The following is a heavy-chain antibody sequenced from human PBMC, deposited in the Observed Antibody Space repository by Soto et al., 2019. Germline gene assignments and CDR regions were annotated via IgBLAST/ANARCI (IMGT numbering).Heavy chain of an antibody. D-gene: IGHD2-15*01. CDR1: GVSVNSGNYY. CDR3: ARRYGGNFDY. V-gene: IGHV4-61*01. Sequence: SETLSLTCTVSGVSVNSGNYYWSWIRQTPGKGLEWIGYIYQSGSTRYNPSLKSRVTISLDTSKNQFSLKLSSVTAADTAVYYWARRYGGNFDYWGQGTLVTVSS. J-gene: IGHJ4*02. CDR2: IYQSGST.